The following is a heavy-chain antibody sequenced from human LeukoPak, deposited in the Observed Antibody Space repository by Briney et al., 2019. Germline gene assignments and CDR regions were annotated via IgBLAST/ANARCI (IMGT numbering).Heavy chain of an antibody. CDR1: GYTFTSYY. CDR3: ARDLGGGDGYKDC. J-gene: IGHJ4*02. Sequence: GASVKISCKASGYTFTSYYMHWVRQAPGQGLEWTGIINPSGGSTSYAQKFQGRVTMTRDTSTSTVYMELSSLRSEDTAVYYCARDLGGGDGYKDCWGQGTLVTVSS. CDR2: INPSGGST. D-gene: IGHD5-24*01. V-gene: IGHV1-46*01.